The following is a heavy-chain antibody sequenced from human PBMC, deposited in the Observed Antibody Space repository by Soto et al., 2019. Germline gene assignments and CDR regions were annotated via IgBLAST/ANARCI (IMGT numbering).Heavy chain of an antibody. Sequence: SETLSLTCAVYGGSFSGYYWSWIRQPPGKGLEWIGEINHSGSTNYNPSLKSRVTISVDTSKNQFSLKLSSVTAADTAVYYCARGPLSWHYYDRTYYFDYWGQGTLVTVSS. CDR3: ARGPLSWHYYDRTYYFDY. D-gene: IGHD3-22*01. CDR2: INHSGST. J-gene: IGHJ4*02. CDR1: GGSFSGYY. V-gene: IGHV4-34*01.